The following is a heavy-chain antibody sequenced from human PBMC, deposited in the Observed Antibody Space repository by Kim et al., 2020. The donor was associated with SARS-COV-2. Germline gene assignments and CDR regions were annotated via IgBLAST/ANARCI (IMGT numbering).Heavy chain of an antibody. V-gene: IGHV1-18*04. D-gene: IGHD3-10*01. CDR3: ARDSEFIYDY. CDR2: INPFNYDR. J-gene: IGHJ4*02. CDR1: GYIFTTSG. Sequence: ASVKVSCKTSGYIFTTSGIGWVRQAPGQGLEWVGWINPFNYDRNYAQKFQGRVTMTMDTSTSTVYMELRGLTSDDTAVFYCARDSEFIYDYWGQGTLVTVS.